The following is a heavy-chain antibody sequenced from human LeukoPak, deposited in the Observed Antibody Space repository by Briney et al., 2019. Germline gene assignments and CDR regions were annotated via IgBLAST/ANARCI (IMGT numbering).Heavy chain of an antibody. CDR3: AREGTSSSWYGVDY. CDR1: GGSISSYY. J-gene: IGHJ4*02. Sequence: SETLSLTCTVSGGSISSYYWSWIRQPAGKGREWIGRIYTSGSTNYNPSLKSRVTMSVDTSKNQFSLKLSSVTAADTAVYYCAREGTSSSWYGVDYWGQGTLVTVSS. V-gene: IGHV4-4*07. CDR2: IYTSGST. D-gene: IGHD6-13*01.